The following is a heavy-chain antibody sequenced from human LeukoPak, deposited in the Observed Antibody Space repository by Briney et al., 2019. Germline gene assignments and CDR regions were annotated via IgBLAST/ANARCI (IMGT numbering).Heavy chain of an antibody. CDR2: INSDGSST. D-gene: IGHD2-2*01. V-gene: IGHV3-74*01. Sequence: PGGSLRLSCAASGFTFSSYWMHWVRHAPGKGLVWVSRINSDGSSTSYADSVKGRFTISRDNAKNTLYLQMNSLRAEDTAVYYCARVGYCSSTSCYPPMSYYYYYMDVWGKGTTVTVSS. CDR1: GFTFSSYW. CDR3: ARVGYCSSTSCYPPMSYYYYYMDV. J-gene: IGHJ6*03.